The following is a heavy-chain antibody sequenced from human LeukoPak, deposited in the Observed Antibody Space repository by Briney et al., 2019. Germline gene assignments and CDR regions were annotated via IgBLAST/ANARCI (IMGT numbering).Heavy chain of an antibody. Sequence: PSETLSLTCAVYGGSFSGYYWSWIRQPPGKGLEWIGEINHSGSTNYNPSLKSRVTISVDTSKNQFSLKLSSVTAADTAVYYCARVPITYYYDSSGYSDRTYFDYWGQGTLVTVSS. CDR3: ARVPITYYYDSSGYSDRTYFDY. CDR2: INHSGST. J-gene: IGHJ4*02. D-gene: IGHD3-22*01. V-gene: IGHV4-34*01. CDR1: GGSFSGYY.